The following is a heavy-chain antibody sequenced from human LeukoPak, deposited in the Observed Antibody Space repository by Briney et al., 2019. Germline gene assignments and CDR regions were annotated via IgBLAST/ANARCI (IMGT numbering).Heavy chain of an antibody. CDR1: GGSISSGGYS. Sequence: SQTLSPTCAVSGGSISSGGYSWSWIRQPPGKGLEWIGYIYHSGSTYYNPSLKSRVTISVDRSKNQFSLKLSSVTAADTAVYYCARTIQHYYDSSGYYSDDAFDIWGQGTMVTVSS. J-gene: IGHJ3*02. CDR2: IYHSGST. CDR3: ARTIQHYYDSSGYYSDDAFDI. D-gene: IGHD3-22*01. V-gene: IGHV4-30-2*01.